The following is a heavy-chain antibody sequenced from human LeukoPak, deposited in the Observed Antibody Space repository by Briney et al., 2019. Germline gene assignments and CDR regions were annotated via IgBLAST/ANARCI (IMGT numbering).Heavy chain of an antibody. CDR3: ARDSFRGSYSDY. J-gene: IGHJ4*02. Sequence: GGSLRLSCAASEFTFTSYEMNWVRQAPGKGLEWVSYISSSGSTIYYADSAKGRFTISRDNAKNSLYLQMNSLRAGDTAVYYCARDSFRGSYSDYWGQGTLVTVSS. CDR2: ISSSGSTI. D-gene: IGHD1-26*01. CDR1: EFTFTSYE. V-gene: IGHV3-48*03.